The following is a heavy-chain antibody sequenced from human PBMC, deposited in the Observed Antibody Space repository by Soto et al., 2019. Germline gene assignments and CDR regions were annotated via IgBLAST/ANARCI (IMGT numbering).Heavy chain of an antibody. D-gene: IGHD1-7*01. CDR3: ASRDPGTSVDY. CDR1: GGSFTSNNW. Sequence: SETLSLTCAVSGGSFTSNNWWTWVRQPPGQGLEWIGEIYRTGSTNYNPSLKSRVTISLDKSENQFSLKVTSLTAAETAVYYCASRDPGTSVDYWGQGTLVTVSS. J-gene: IGHJ4*02. CDR2: IYRTGST. V-gene: IGHV4-4*02.